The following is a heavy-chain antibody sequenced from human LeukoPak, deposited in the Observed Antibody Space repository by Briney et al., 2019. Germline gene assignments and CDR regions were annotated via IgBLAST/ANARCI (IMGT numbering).Heavy chain of an antibody. J-gene: IGHJ6*03. Sequence: GGSLRLSCAASGFTFSSYVMHWVRQAPGKGLEWVSAISGSGGSTYYADSVKGRFTISRDNSKNTLYPQMNSLRAEDTAVYYCAKCAGVRGVKVVGYYYYYMDVWGKGTTVTISS. CDR2: ISGSGGST. CDR3: AKCAGVRGVKVVGYYYYYMDV. CDR1: GFTFSSYV. D-gene: IGHD3-10*01. V-gene: IGHV3-23*01.